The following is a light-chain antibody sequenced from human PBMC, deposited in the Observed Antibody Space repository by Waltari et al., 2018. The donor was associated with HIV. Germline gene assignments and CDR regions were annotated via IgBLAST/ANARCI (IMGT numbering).Light chain of an antibody. Sequence: QSALTQPASVSGSPGQSVTISCTGLSSDFVGFTYVTWYQQHPGKAPKLMIYDVSNRPSGLSNRFAGSKSGNTASLTISGLQAEDEADYDCSSYTTSSPYVFGTGTKVTVL. CDR3: SSYTTSSPYV. CDR2: DVS. J-gene: IGLJ1*01. CDR1: SSDFVGFTY. V-gene: IGLV2-14*01.